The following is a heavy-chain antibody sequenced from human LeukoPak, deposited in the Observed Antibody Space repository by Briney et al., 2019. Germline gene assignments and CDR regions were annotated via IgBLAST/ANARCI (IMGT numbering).Heavy chain of an antibody. D-gene: IGHD2-15*01. V-gene: IGHV1-8*01. Sequence: ASVKVSCKASGYTLTSYDINWVRQATGQGLEWMGWMNPNSGNTGYAQKFQGRVTMTRNTSISTAYMELSSLRSEDTAVYYCARGRYCSGGSCSWFDPWGQGTLVTVSS. CDR3: ARGRYCSGGSCSWFDP. CDR1: GYTLTSYD. J-gene: IGHJ5*02. CDR2: MNPNSGNT.